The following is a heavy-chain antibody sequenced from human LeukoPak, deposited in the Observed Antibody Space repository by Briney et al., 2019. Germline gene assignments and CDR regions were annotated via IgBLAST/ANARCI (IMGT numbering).Heavy chain of an antibody. D-gene: IGHD3-10*01. Sequence: SETLSLTCTVSGGSISSYYWSWIRQPAGKGLEWIGRIYTSGSTNYNPSLKSRVTMSVDTSKNQFSLKLSSVTAADTAVYYCARDPITMVRGVITYGMDVWGQETTVTVSS. CDR1: GGSISSYY. CDR2: IYTSGST. V-gene: IGHV4-4*07. CDR3: ARDPITMVRGVITYGMDV. J-gene: IGHJ6*02.